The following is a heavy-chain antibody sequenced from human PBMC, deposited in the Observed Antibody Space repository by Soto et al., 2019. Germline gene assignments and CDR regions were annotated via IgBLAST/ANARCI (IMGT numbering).Heavy chain of an antibody. Sequence: QVQLQESGPGLVKPSQTLSLTCTVSGGSISSGGYYWYWIRQHPGKGLEWIGYIYYSGTTYYNPSLKSRVTISVDTSKNQFHLKLSSVTAADTAVYYCAASCVACGGFNYYGMDVWGQGTTVTVSS. CDR1: GGSISSGGYY. D-gene: IGHD2-21*01. CDR2: IYYSGTT. V-gene: IGHV4-31*03. CDR3: AASCVACGGFNYYGMDV. J-gene: IGHJ6*02.